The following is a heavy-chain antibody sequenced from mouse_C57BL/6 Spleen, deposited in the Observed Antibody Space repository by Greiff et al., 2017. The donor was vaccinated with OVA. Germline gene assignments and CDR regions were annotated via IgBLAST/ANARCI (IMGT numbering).Heavy chain of an antibody. D-gene: IGHD2-4*01. CDR2: IWRRGST. Sequence: QVQLQQSGPGLVQPSQSLSITCTVSGFSLTSYGVHWVRQSPGKGLEWLGVIWRRGSTDYNAAFMSSLSITKDNSKSQESFKMNSLHANDTSIYYCAKTLYYDYDYYAMDYWGQGTSVTVSS. V-gene: IGHV2-5*01. CDR3: AKTLYYDYDYYAMDY. J-gene: IGHJ4*01. CDR1: GFSLTSYG.